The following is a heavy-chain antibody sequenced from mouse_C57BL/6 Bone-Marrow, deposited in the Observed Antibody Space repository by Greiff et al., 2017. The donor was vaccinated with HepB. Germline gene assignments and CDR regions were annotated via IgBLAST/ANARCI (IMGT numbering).Heavy chain of an antibody. CDR1: GYSFTDYN. Sequence: VQLQQSGPELVKPGASVKISCKASGYSFTDYNLNWVKQSNGKSLEWIGVINPNYGTTSYNQKFKGKATLTVEQSSSTAYMQLNSLTSEDSAVYYCARPYGSSEAWFAYWGQGTLVTVSA. CDR3: ARPYGSSEAWFAY. J-gene: IGHJ3*01. D-gene: IGHD1-1*01. V-gene: IGHV1-39*01. CDR2: INPNYGTT.